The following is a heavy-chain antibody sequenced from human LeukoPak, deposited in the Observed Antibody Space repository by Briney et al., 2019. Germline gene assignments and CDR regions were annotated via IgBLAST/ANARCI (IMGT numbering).Heavy chain of an antibody. V-gene: IGHV3-23*01. CDR3: AKVRSGYYFDY. CDR2: ISASGGST. Sequence: GGSLRLSCAASGFTFSSYAMSWVRQAPGKGLEWVSLISASGGSTYYADSVKGRFTISRDNSKNTLYLQMNSLRAEDTALYYCAKVRSGYYFDYWGQGTLVTVSS. CDR1: GFTFSSYA. J-gene: IGHJ4*02. D-gene: IGHD3-22*01.